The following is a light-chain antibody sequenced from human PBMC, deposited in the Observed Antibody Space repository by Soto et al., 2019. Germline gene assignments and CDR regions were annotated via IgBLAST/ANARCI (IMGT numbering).Light chain of an antibody. CDR3: QQYGSSPWT. V-gene: IGKV3-20*01. CDR1: QSFSSSY. CDR2: GAS. Sequence: EIVLTQSPGTLSLSPGERATLSCRASQSFSSSYLAWYQQKPGQAPRLLIYGASSRATGIPDRFSGSGSGNDFNLHISRIEPEDFAVYYCQQYGSSPWTFGQGTKVEIK. J-gene: IGKJ1*01.